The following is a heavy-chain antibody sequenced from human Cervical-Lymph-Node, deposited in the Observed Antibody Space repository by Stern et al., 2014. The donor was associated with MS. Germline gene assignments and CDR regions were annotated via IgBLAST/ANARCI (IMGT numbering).Heavy chain of an antibody. CDR2: IYTGGNT. D-gene: IGHD3-16*01. Sequence: VQSGGSLRLSCAASGFTFSHNYMTWVRQAPGKGLEWVSVIYTGGNTYYADSVKGRFTISRDNSKNTLFLQMNSLRGEDTAVYYCARGPYTSAFYYFDYWGQGTLVTVSS. J-gene: IGHJ4*02. CDR3: ARGPYTSAFYYFDY. CDR1: GFTFSHNY. V-gene: IGHV3-66*01.